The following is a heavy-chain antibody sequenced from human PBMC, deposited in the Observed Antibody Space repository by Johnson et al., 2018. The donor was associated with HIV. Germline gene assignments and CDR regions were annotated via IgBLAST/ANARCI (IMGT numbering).Heavy chain of an antibody. CDR1: GFTFSSYG. CDR3: AKGLVNREPDSTMGAFDI. J-gene: IGHJ3*02. CDR2: IGYDGSNT. Sequence: QVQLMESGGGVVQPGGSLRLSCVASGFTFSSYGMNWVRQAPGKGLEWVAFIGYDGSNTYYGDSVKGRFTISRDTSRNTLYLQMNSLRAEDTAVYYCAKGLVNREPDSTMGAFDIWGQGTMVTVSS. V-gene: IGHV3-30*02. D-gene: IGHD2-8*02.